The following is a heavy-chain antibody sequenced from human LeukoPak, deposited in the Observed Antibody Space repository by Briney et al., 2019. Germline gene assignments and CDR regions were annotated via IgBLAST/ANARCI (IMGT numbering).Heavy chain of an antibody. V-gene: IGHV1-2*02. J-gene: IGHJ4*02. Sequence: ASVKGSRKASGYTFTGNYMRWVRQAPGHGPEWMGWINPNSGGPNYAQKFQGRVTMTRDTSISTAYMELSRLRSDDTAVYYCARGLAVAGPGPDYWGQGTLVTVSS. CDR3: ARGLAVAGPGPDY. CDR2: INPNSGGP. CDR1: GYTFTGNY. D-gene: IGHD6-19*01.